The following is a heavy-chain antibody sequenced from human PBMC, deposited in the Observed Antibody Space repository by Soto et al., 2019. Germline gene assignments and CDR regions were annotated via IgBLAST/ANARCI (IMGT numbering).Heavy chain of an antibody. CDR3: AGGYSRGELLPWFDP. V-gene: IGHV4-38-2*01. D-gene: IGHD1-26*01. J-gene: IGHJ5*02. CDR1: GYSISSGYY. Sequence: SETLSLTCAVSGYSISSGYYWGWIRQPPGKGLEWIGSIYHSGSTYYNPSLKSRVTISVDTSKNQFSLKLSSVTAADTAVYYCAGGYSRGELLPWFDPWGQGXLVTVYS. CDR2: IYHSGST.